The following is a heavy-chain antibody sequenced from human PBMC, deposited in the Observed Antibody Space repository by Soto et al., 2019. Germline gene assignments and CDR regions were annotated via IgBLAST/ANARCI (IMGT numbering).Heavy chain of an antibody. CDR1: GFTFSSYS. V-gene: IGHV3-48*02. CDR2: ISSSSSTI. D-gene: IGHD5-18*01. Sequence: EVQLVESGGGLVQPGGSLRLSCAASGFTFSSYSMNWVRQAPGKGLEWVSYISSSSSTIYYADSVKGRFTISRDNAKNSLYLQMNSLRDEDTAVYYCARGREGYSYGPIFDYWGQGTLVTVSS. J-gene: IGHJ4*02. CDR3: ARGREGYSYGPIFDY.